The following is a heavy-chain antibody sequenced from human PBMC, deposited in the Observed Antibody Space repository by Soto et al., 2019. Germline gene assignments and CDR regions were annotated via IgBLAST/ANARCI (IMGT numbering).Heavy chain of an antibody. CDR2: ISSRSGKT. Sequence: EVQLLESGGDLVQPGGSLRLSCAAAGFTFDSFAMSWVRQAPGRGLEWVSVISSRSGKTFYADSVRGRFTISRDDSKNTLYLQMDSLRADDTALYFCTQDLIEATANYYMGVWGRGTTVTVSS. V-gene: IGHV3-23*01. CDR1: GFTFDSFA. D-gene: IGHD5-12*01. J-gene: IGHJ6*03. CDR3: TQDLIEATANYYMGV.